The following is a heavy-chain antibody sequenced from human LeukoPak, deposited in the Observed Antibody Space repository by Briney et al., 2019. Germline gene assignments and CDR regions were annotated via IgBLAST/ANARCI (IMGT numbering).Heavy chain of an antibody. CDR2: IWYDGSNK. Sequence: GGSLRLSCAASGFTFSSYGMHWVRQAPGKGLEWVAVIWYDGSNKYYADSVKGRFTISRDNSKNTLYLQMNSLRAEDTAVYYCARDFLQQNNDYDAFDIWGQGTMVTVSS. V-gene: IGHV3-33*01. CDR1: GFTFSSYG. D-gene: IGHD1-1*01. CDR3: ARDFLQQNNDYDAFDI. J-gene: IGHJ3*02.